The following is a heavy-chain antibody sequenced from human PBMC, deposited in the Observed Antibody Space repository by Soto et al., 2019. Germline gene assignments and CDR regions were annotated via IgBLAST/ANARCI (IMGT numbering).Heavy chain of an antibody. J-gene: IGHJ5*02. CDR1: GGSITSSSYY. V-gene: IGHV4-39*01. Sequence: QLHLRESGPGLVKPSETLSLTCTVSGGSITSSSYYWGWIRQPPGKGLEWIGSIYYSGSTYYNPSPKSRVTISVDTSKNQSSLKLSSVTAADTAVYYCATQEVGGTYVYTFDPWGQGTLVTVSS. CDR2: IYYSGST. D-gene: IGHD1-26*01. CDR3: ATQEVGGTYVYTFDP.